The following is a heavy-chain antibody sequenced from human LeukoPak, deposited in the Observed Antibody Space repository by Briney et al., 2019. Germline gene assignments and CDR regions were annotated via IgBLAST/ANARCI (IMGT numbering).Heavy chain of an antibody. CDR1: GYTLTAYY. J-gene: IGHJ3*02. D-gene: IGHD4-17*01. CDR3: ASGYRGDYVYDAFDI. V-gene: IGHV1-2*06. Sequence: ASVKVSCKASGYTLTAYYIYWVRQAPGQGLEWVGRINPNSGGTDYAQNFQGRVTMTRDTSISTAYMELSRLRSDDTAVYYCASGYRGDYVYDAFDIWGQGTMVTVSS. CDR2: INPNSGGT.